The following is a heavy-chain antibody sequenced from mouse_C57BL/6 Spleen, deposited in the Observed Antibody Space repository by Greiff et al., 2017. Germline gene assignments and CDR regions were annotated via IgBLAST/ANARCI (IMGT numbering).Heavy chain of an antibody. CDR1: GFTFSSYG. J-gene: IGHJ2*01. CDR3: ARHGDSNYDFDY. CDR2: ISSGGSYT. D-gene: IGHD2-5*01. Sequence: EVKLVESGGDLVKPGGSLKLSCAASGFTFSSYGMSWVRQTPDKRLEWVATISSGGSYTYYPDSVKGRFTISRDNAKNTLYPQMSSLKSEDTAMYYCARHGDSNYDFDYWGQGTTLTVSS. V-gene: IGHV5-6*01.